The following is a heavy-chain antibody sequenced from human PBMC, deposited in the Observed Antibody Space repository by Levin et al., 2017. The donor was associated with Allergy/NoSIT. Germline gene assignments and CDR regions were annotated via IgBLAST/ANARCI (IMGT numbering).Heavy chain of an antibody. CDR1: GVSITTYY. CDR2: IHYSGST. V-gene: IGHV4-59*13. Sequence: SETLSLTCTVSGVSITTYYWGWIRQPPGKGLEWIGYIHYSGSTNYNPSLKSRVTISLDTSENQFSLRLNSVAAADTAVYYCARGGGSSASCQDFDYWGQGTLVTVSS. CDR3: ARGGGSSASCQDFDY. J-gene: IGHJ4*02. D-gene: IGHD2-2*01.